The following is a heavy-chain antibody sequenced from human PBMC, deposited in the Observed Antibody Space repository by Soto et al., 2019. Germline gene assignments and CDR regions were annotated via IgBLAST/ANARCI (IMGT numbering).Heavy chain of an antibody. V-gene: IGHV4-4*02. J-gene: IGHJ4*02. CDR1: GGSVSSSFF. Sequence: QVLLQESGPGLVQPSGTLSLSCAVSGGSVSSSFFWGWVRQPPGKGLEWIGDIFHSGSVNYNPSLKSRVTISIDKSKNQFSLELNSVTTADTAVYYCARSFGWYAIDYWGQGTLVIGSS. D-gene: IGHD6-19*01. CDR2: IFHSGSV. CDR3: ARSFGWYAIDY.